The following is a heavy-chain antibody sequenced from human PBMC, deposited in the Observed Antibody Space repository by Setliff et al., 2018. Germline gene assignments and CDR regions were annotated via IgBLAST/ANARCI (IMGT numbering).Heavy chain of an antibody. J-gene: IGHJ4*02. CDR1: GGSLSGAS. V-gene: IGHV4-61*08. CDR3: AKGGTYRYFDY. Sequence: ASETLSLTCTVSGGSLSGASIVTWIRQPPGKGLEFIGYVFYSGATKYDPSLKSRVTMSVDTSKNQFSLKSRSVTAADTAMYYCAKGGTYRYFDYWGQGTLVTVSS. CDR2: VFYSGAT.